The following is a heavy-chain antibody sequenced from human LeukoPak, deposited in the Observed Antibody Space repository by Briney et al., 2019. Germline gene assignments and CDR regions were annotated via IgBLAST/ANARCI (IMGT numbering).Heavy chain of an antibody. D-gene: IGHD3-22*01. CDR1: GYTFTSYD. V-gene: IGHV1-2*02. CDR2: INPNSGGT. CDR3: ARDFMYYDSSGYLDY. J-gene: IGHJ4*02. Sequence: ASVKVSCKASGYTFTSYDINWVRQAPGQGLEWMGWINPNSGGTNYAQKFQGRVTMTRDTSISTAYMELSRLKSDDTAVYYCARDFMYYDSSGYLDYWGQGTLVTVPS.